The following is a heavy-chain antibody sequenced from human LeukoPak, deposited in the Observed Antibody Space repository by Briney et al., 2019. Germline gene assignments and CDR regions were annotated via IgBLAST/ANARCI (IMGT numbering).Heavy chain of an antibody. J-gene: IGHJ5*02. CDR2: IYYTGST. D-gene: IGHD3-3*01. CDR1: GGSISSYY. V-gene: IGHV4-59*12. CDR3: AKGRLRLTWFDP. Sequence: SETLSLTCTVSGGSISSYYWSWIRQPPGRGLEWVGYIYYTGSTSYNPSLKSRVTISVDTSKNQFSLKLSSVTAADTAVYYCAKGRLRLTWFDPWAREPWSPSPQ.